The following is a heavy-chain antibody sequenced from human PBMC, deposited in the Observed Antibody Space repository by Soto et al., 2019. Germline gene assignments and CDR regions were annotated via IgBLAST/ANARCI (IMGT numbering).Heavy chain of an antibody. V-gene: IGHV3-7*01. CDR2: MNQDGSQI. CDR3: ARDRGPNTPDY. Sequence: EVQVVESGGGLVQPGGSLRLSCAVSGFTFSNYWMTWVRQAPGKGLEWVAYMNQDGSQIYYVDSLRGRFTISRDNAKNSLYLQMNSLRVDDTAVYYCARDRGPNTPDYRGQGTLVTVSS. J-gene: IGHJ4*02. CDR1: GFTFSNYW. D-gene: IGHD2-2*02.